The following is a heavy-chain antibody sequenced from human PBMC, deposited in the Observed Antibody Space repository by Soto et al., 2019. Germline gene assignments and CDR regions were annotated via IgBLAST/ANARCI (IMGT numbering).Heavy chain of an antibody. CDR2: INHSGST. V-gene: IGHV4-34*01. Sequence: SETQSLTYAVYGGYFSGYYWNWIRQPPGKGLEWIGKINHSGSTYNPSLKSRVTISLDTSKNQFSLTLSSVTAADTAVYYCAGPYNCGSACYPAYSLDSWGQGIPVTVS. J-gene: IGHJ4*02. D-gene: IGHD2-21*02. CDR1: GGYFSGYY. CDR3: AGPYNCGSACYPAYSLDS.